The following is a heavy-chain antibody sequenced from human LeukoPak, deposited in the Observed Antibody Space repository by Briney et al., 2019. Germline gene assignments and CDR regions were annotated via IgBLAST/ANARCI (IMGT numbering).Heavy chain of an antibody. D-gene: IGHD2-2*01. CDR1: GFTFSDYA. J-gene: IGHJ4*02. V-gene: IGHV3-23*01. CDR3: ARSQPSVRRFDY. Sequence: GGSLRLSCAASGFTFSDYAMSWVRQAPGKGLEWVSALGGSGGDTYYADSVKGRFTISRDNSENMLYLQMNSLRAEDTAVYYCARSQPSVRRFDYWGQGTLVTVSS. CDR2: LGGSGGDT.